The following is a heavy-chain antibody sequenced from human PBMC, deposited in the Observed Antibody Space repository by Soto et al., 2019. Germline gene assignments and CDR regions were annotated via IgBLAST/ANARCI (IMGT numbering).Heavy chain of an antibody. Sequence: SGPTLVNPTQTLTLTCTFPGFSLSTSGMCVSWIRQPPGKALEWLARIDWDDDKYYSTSLKTRLTISKDTSKNQVVLTMTNMDPVDTATYYCARSTLTDTAMAHNYWGQGTLVTVSS. CDR3: ARSTLTDTAMAHNY. J-gene: IGHJ4*02. CDR2: IDWDDDK. V-gene: IGHV2-70*11. CDR1: GFSLSTSGMC. D-gene: IGHD5-18*01.